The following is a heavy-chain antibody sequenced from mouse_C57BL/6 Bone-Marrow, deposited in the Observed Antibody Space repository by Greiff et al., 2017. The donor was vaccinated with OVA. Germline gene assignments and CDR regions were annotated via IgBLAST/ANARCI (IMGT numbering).Heavy chain of an antibody. CDR2: ISSGSSTI. V-gene: IGHV5-17*01. J-gene: IGHJ2*01. CDR3: ARGTTVVAPFDY. Sequence: EVKLVESGGGLVKPGGSLKLSCAASGFTFSDYGMHWVRQAPEKGLEWVAYISSGSSTIYYADTVKGRFTISRDNAKNTLFLQMTSLRSEDTAMYYCARGTTVVAPFDYWGQGTTHSLL. D-gene: IGHD1-1*01. CDR1: GFTFSDYG.